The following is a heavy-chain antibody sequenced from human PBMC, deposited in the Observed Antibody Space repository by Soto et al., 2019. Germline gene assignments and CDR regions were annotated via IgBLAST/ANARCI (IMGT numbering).Heavy chain of an antibody. J-gene: IGHJ5*02. D-gene: IGHD3-3*01. CDR1: GGSSRGYY. CDR3: ARGRGYDFWSGYTRAKWFDP. CDR2: INHSGST. V-gene: IGHV4-34*01. Sequence: SETLSLTCSVCGGSSRGYYWSWIRQPPGKGLEWIGEINHSGSTNYNPSLKSRVTISVDTSKNQFSLKLSSVTAAGRAVYYCARGRGYDFWSGYTRAKWFDPWGQGTLLALSS.